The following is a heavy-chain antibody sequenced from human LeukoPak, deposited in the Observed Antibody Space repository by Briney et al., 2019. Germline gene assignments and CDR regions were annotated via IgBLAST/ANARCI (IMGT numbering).Heavy chain of an antibody. CDR1: GFTFSSYE. CDR3: ARSPDYYDSSEDY. J-gene: IGHJ4*02. Sequence: GGSLRLSCAASGFTFSSYEMNWVRQAPGKGLEWVSYISSSGSTINYADSVKGRFTISRDNAKNSLYLQMNSLRAEDTAVYYCARSPDYYDSSEDYWGQGTLVTVSS. CDR2: ISSSGSTI. V-gene: IGHV3-48*03. D-gene: IGHD3-22*01.